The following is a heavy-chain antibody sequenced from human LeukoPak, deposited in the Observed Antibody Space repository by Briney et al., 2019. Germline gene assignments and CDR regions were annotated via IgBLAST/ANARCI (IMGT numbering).Heavy chain of an antibody. CDR3: ARRGYYYYYMDV. CDR2: IYPGDSDT. V-gene: IGHV5-51*01. J-gene: IGHJ6*03. Sequence: GESLQISCKGSGYRFTSYWIGWVRQLPGKGLEWMGIIYPGDSDTRYSPSFQGQVTISADNSISTAYLQWSSLKASDTAMYYCARRGYYYYYMDVWGKGTTVTISS. CDR1: GYRFTSYW.